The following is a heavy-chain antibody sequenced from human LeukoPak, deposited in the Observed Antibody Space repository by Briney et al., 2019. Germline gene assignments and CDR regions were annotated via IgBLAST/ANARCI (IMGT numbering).Heavy chain of an antibody. J-gene: IGHJ6*03. Sequence: ASVKVPCKASGYTFTGYYMHWVRQAPGQGLEWMGWINPNSGGTNYAQKFQGRVTMTRDTSISTAYMELSRLRSDDTAVYYCARGSTVPWVYYYMDVWGKGTTVTVSS. V-gene: IGHV1-2*02. CDR3: ARGSTVPWVYYYMDV. D-gene: IGHD4-17*01. CDR1: GYTFTGYY. CDR2: INPNSGGT.